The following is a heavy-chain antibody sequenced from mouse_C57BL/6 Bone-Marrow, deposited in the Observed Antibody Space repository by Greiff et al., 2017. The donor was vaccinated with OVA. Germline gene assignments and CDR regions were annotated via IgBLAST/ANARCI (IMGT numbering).Heavy chain of an antibody. J-gene: IGHJ2*01. CDR1: GFPFSDYG. V-gene: IGHV5-17*01. Sequence: EVKLVESGGGLVKPGGSLQLSCAASGFPFSDYGLHWFRQAPAKGLSWVAYISSGSSTIYYADTVKGRFTISRDNAKNTLFLQMTSLRAEDTAMYYCATHGDYWGQGTTLTVSS. CDR3: ATHGDY. CDR2: ISSGSSTI.